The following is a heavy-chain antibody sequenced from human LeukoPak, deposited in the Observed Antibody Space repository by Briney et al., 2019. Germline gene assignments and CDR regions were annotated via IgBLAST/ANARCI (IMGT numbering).Heavy chain of an antibody. D-gene: IGHD3-10*01. J-gene: IGHJ4*02. CDR3: ARGGSGGSDY. Sequence: GASVKVSCKASGYTFTSYGISWVRQAPGQGLEWMGWINPNSGGTNYAQKFQGRVTMTRDTSISTAYMELSRLRSDDTAVYYCARGGSGGSDYWGQGTLVTVSS. V-gene: IGHV1-2*02. CDR1: GYTFTSYG. CDR2: INPNSGGT.